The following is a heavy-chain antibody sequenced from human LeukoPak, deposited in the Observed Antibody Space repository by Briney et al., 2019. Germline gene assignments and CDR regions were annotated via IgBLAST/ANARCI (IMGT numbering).Heavy chain of an antibody. Sequence: PSETLSLTCTVSGGSISSSSYYWGWIRQPPGKGLDWIGSIYYSGSTYYNPSLKSRVTISVDTSKNQFSLKLSSVTAADTALYYCASPLHRDGYNNFDYWGQGILVTVSS. J-gene: IGHJ4*02. CDR3: ASPLHRDGYNNFDY. CDR2: IYYSGST. V-gene: IGHV4-39*01. D-gene: IGHD5-24*01. CDR1: GGSISSSSYY.